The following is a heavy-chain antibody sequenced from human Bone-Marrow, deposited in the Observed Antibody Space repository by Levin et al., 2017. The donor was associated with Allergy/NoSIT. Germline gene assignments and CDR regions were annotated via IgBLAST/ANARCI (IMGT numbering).Heavy chain of an antibody. CDR3: ARVGALALERRTPFDS. CDR2: TSHNSGNT. V-gene: IGHV3-23*01. CDR1: GFTFRNYG. D-gene: IGHD1-26*01. Sequence: GGSLRLSCAASGFTFRNYGMTWVRQAPGKGLEWVSVTSHNSGNTYYADSVRGRFTMSRDNSKNTRYLQMDSLRLEDTAVYYCARVGALALERRTPFDSWGQGTLVTVSS. J-gene: IGHJ4*02.